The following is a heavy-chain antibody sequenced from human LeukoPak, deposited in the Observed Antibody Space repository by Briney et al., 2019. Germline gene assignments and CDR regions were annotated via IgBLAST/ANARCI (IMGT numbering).Heavy chain of an antibody. V-gene: IGHV4-38-2*01. CDR3: ARRGERITIFGVVIIAGDAFDI. CDR2: IYHSESI. D-gene: IGHD3-3*01. CDR1: GYSISSGYY. J-gene: IGHJ3*02. Sequence: SETLSLTCAVSGYSISSGYYWGWIRQPPGKGLEWIGSIYHSESIYYNPSLKSRVTISVDTSKNQFSLKLSSVTAADTAVYYCARRGERITIFGVVIIAGDAFDIWGQGTMVTVSS.